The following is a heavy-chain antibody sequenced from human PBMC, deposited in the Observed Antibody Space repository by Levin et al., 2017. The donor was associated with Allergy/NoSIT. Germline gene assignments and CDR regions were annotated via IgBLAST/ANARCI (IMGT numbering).Heavy chain of an antibody. CDR2: VYYSGTT. D-gene: IGHD2-15*01. Sequence: PSETLSLTCTVSGGSISSYYWTWIRQPPGKGLEWIGYVYYSGTTNYNPSLKSRVTISVDTSKNQFSLKLSSVTAADTAVYYCARSKGWACSGGSCYSIDFDYWGQGTLVTVSS. V-gene: IGHV4-59*08. J-gene: IGHJ4*02. CDR1: GGSISSYY. CDR3: ARSKGWACSGGSCYSIDFDY.